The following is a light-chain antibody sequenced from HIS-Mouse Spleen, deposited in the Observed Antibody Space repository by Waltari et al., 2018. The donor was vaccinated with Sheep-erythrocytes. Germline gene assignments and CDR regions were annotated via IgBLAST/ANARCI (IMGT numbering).Light chain of an antibody. CDR2: DDS. Sequence: SYVLTQPPSVSVAPGKTARITCGGNNIGRKSVHWYQQKPRQAPVLVVYDDSDRPSGIPERFSGSNSGNTATLTISRVEAGDEADYYCQVWDSSSDHYVFGTGTKVTVL. V-gene: IGLV3-21*03. CDR1: NIGRKS. J-gene: IGLJ1*01. CDR3: QVWDSSSDHYV.